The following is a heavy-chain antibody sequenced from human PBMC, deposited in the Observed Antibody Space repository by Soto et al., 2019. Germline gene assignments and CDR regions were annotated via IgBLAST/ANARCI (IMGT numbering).Heavy chain of an antibody. CDR1: GGTFSNYA. CDR3: ARVVILVPTASTHYYYHMDV. D-gene: IGHD2-2*01. Sequence: QVQLVQSGAEVMKPGSSVTVSCKASGGTFSNYAISWVRQAPGQGLEWMGGIIPIVGTGSYAQKCQGRVTITADEPTTTAYMELSSLRFEDTAVYYCARVVILVPTASTHYYYHMDVWGPGNTVTVS. J-gene: IGHJ6*02. CDR2: IIPIVGTG. V-gene: IGHV1-69*01.